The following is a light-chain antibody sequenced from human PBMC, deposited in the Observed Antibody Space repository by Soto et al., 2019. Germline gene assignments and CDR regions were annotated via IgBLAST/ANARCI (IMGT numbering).Light chain of an antibody. Sequence: QSALTQPASVSGSPGQSITISCTGTSSDVGGYNYVSWYQQHPGKAPKLMIYEVSNRPSGVSNRFSGSKSSNTASLTISGLQAEDEADYYCSSYTSSSILYVFGTGTKVTVL. CDR3: SSYTSSSILYV. CDR1: SSDVGGYNY. CDR2: EVS. J-gene: IGLJ1*01. V-gene: IGLV2-14*01.